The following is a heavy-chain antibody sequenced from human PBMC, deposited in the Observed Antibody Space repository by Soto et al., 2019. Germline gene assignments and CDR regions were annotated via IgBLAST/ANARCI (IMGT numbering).Heavy chain of an antibody. CDR3: ARVTAR. CDR2: IYHSGST. V-gene: IGHV4-30-2*01. D-gene: IGHD5-18*01. Sequence: SETLSLTCAVSGGSISSGGYSWSWIRQPPGKGLEWIGFIYHSGSTYYNPSLKSRVTISVDRSKNQFSLKLSSVTAADTAVYYCARVTARWGQGTLVTVAS. J-gene: IGHJ4*02. CDR1: GGSISSGGYS.